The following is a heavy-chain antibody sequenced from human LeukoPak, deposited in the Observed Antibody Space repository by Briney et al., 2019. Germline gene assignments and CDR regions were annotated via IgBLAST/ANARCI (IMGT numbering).Heavy chain of an antibody. D-gene: IGHD3-3*01. CDR3: ATADGSIFGVITVPPHLDY. CDR2: ISAYTGNT. J-gene: IGHJ4*02. Sequence: ASVKVSCKASGYTFTNYGISWVRQAPGQGLEWLGWISAYTGNTNYAQKLQGRVTMTTDTSTSTAYMELRSLRSDDTAVYYCATADGSIFGVITVPPHLDYWGQGTLVTVSS. CDR1: GYTFTNYG. V-gene: IGHV1-18*01.